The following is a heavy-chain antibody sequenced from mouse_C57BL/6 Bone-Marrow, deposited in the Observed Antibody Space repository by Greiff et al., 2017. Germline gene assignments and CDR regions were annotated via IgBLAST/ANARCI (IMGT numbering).Heavy chain of an antibody. Sequence: VQLQQSGAELVRPGASVKLSCTASGFNIKDDYMHWVKQRPEQGLEWIGWIDPENGDTEYASKFQGKAPITADTSSNTAYLQLSSLTSEDTAVYYCTTVTTVVAKGFAYWGQGTLVTVSA. CDR3: TTVTTVVAKGFAY. V-gene: IGHV14-4*01. CDR2: IDPENGDT. J-gene: IGHJ3*01. CDR1: GFNIKDDY. D-gene: IGHD1-1*01.